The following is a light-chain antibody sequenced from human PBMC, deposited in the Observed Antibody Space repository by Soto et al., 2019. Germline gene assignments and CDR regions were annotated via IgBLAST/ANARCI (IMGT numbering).Light chain of an antibody. CDR2: AAS. Sequence: DMEMTQSPSSLSASVGDRVTITCRESQSIIHYLNGYQHKPGKVPKLLIYAASSLQSGVPTRFIGSGSGTDFNLTINSLQPEEFATYYCQQLYGTPLTFCGWTQVESK. V-gene: IGKV1-39*01. J-gene: IGKJ4*01. CDR1: QSIIHY. CDR3: QQLYGTPLT.